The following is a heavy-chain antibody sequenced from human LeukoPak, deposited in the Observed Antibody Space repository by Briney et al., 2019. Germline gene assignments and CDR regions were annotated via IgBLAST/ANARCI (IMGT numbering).Heavy chain of an antibody. V-gene: IGHV1-69*13. D-gene: IGHD2-2*01. J-gene: IGHJ3*02. CDR1: GGTFSSYA. CDR2: IIPIFGTA. Sequence: RASVKVSCKASGGTFSSYAISWARQAPGQGLEWMGGIIPIFGTANYAQKFQGRVTITADESTSTAYMELSSLRSEDTAVYYCARGNIVVVPAATILDAFDIWGQGTMVTVSS. CDR3: ARGNIVVVPAATILDAFDI.